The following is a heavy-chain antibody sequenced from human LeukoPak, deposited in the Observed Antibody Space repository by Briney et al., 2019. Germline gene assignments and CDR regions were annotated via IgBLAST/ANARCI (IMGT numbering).Heavy chain of an antibody. Sequence: SETLSLTCTVSGGSISSYYWSWIRQPPGKGLEWIGYIYYSGSTYYNPSLQSRVTISVDPSKNQFSLKLSSVPAADTAVYYCARRGEYYDSSGYSGFGYWGQGTLVTVSS. CDR2: IYYSGST. D-gene: IGHD3-22*01. J-gene: IGHJ4*02. CDR3: ARRGEYYDSSGYSGFGY. CDR1: GGSISSYY. V-gene: IGHV4-59*08.